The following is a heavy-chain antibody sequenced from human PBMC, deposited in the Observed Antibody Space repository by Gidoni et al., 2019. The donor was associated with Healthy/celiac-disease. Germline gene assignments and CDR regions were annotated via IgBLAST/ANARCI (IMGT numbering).Heavy chain of an antibody. CDR2: ISVYNGNT. CDR1: GYTFTSYG. D-gene: IGHD1-20*01. J-gene: IGHJ3*02. CDR3: AGVGGITGTMSRFDI. Sequence: QFQLVQSGAEVKKPGASVKVSCKSSGYTFTSYGSSWVRQAPVQGLEWMGWISVYNGNTNYAQKLQGRVTMTTDTSTSTASMELVCLRSDDTAVYYCAGVGGITGTMSRFDIWGQGTMVTVSS. V-gene: IGHV1-18*01.